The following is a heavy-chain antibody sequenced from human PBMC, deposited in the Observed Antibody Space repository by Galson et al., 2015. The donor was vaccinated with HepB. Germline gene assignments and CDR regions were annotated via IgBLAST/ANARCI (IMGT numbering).Heavy chain of an antibody. V-gene: IGHV3-73*01. CDR3: ARLGDFSGYSSR. CDR2: IRSRTNNYAT. J-gene: IGHJ4*02. CDR1: GFTFSGSA. Sequence: SLRLSCAASGFTFSGSAIHWVRQASGKGPEWVGRIRSRTNNYATSYVPSLGGRFTISRDDSKNLAFLHTRRLKTEDTAVYYCARLGDFSGYSSRWGQGTLVTVSS. D-gene: IGHD5-12*01.